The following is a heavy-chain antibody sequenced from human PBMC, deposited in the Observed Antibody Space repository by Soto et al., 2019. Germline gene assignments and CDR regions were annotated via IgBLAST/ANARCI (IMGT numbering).Heavy chain of an antibody. CDR3: ATDKSSSPFDY. J-gene: IGHJ4*02. V-gene: IGHV3-33*01. CDR1: GFSLSTYG. CDR2: IWHDGSIQ. Sequence: VGSLSLSFASSGFSLSTYGMHWVLQAPGKGLEWVAVIWHDGSIQQYADSVKGRFTISRDNSKNTLSLQMNSLRAEDTAMYYCATDKSSSPFDYWGPGTRVTVS. D-gene: IGHD2-2*01.